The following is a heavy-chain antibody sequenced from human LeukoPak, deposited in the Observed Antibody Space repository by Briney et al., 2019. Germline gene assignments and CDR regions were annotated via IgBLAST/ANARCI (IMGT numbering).Heavy chain of an antibody. CDR2: MSGSGGST. D-gene: IGHD3-22*01. Sequence: GGTLRLSCAASGFTFSIYGMSWVRQAPGRGLEWVSAMSGSGGSTYYADFVKGRFTISRDNSKNTLYLQMNSLRAEDTAVYYCAKDGYYDSSAYYYVRYFDLWGRGTLVTVSS. CDR3: AKDGYYDSSAYYYVRYFDL. J-gene: IGHJ2*01. CDR1: GFTFSIYG. V-gene: IGHV3-23*01.